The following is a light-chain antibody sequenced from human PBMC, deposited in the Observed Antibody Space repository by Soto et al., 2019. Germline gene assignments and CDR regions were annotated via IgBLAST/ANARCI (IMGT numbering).Light chain of an antibody. CDR1: QSVSSY. CDR2: DAS. Sequence: IALTQSPATLSLSAGERATLSCRASQSVSSYLAWYQQKPGQAPRLLIYDASNRATGIPARFSGSGSGTDFTLTISRLEPEDFAVYYCQQYGRSGTFGQGSNVDVK. J-gene: IGKJ1*01. V-gene: IGKV3-11*01. CDR3: QQYGRSGT.